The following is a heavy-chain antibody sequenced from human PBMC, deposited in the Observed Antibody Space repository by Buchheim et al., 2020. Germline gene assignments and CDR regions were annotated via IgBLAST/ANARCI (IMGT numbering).Heavy chain of an antibody. CDR1: EGTFSSYA. V-gene: IGHV1-69*06. D-gene: IGHD2-15*01. J-gene: IGHJ1*01. CDR2: IIPIFGTA. Sequence: QAQLVQSGAEVKKPGPSVKVSCKASEGTFSSYAISWVRQAPGQGLEWMGGIIPIFGTANYAQKFQSRVTITPDKSTSTAYMELSSLRSEDTAVYYCARAPWGDVVVDATNRWYFQHWGQGTL. CDR3: ARAPWGDVVVDATNRWYFQH.